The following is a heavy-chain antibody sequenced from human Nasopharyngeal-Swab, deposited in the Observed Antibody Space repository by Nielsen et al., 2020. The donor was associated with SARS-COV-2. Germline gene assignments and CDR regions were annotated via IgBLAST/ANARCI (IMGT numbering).Heavy chain of an antibody. Sequence: ASVKVSCKASGYTFTSYYMLWVRQAPGQGLEWMGIINPSGGSTSYAQKFQGRVTMTRDTSTSTVYMELSSLRSEDTAVYYCARDTRPGWSWFDPWGQGTLVTVSS. CDR3: ARDTRPGWSWFDP. CDR2: INPSGGST. V-gene: IGHV1-46*01. CDR1: GYTFTSYY. D-gene: IGHD3-3*01. J-gene: IGHJ5*02.